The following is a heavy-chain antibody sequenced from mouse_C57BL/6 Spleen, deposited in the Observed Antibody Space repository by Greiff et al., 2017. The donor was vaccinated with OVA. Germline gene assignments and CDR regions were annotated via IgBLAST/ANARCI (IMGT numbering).Heavy chain of an antibody. CDR2: ISDGGSYT. Sequence: EVQVVESGGGLVKPGGSLKLSCAASGFTFSSYAMSWVRQTPEKRLEWVATISDGGSYTYYPDNVKGRFTISRDNAKNNLYLQMSHLKSEDTAMYYCARDQMVTTSGFDYWGQGTTLTVSS. CDR3: ARDQMVTTSGFDY. J-gene: IGHJ2*01. V-gene: IGHV5-4*01. D-gene: IGHD2-2*01. CDR1: GFTFSSYA.